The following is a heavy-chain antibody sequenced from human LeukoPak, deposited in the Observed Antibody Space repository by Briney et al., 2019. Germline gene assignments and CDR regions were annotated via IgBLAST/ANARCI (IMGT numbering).Heavy chain of an antibody. CDR2: TYYRSKWYK. CDR3: ARGPSYFQH. CDR1: GDSFSSNSAT. J-gene: IGHJ1*01. Sequence: SQTLSLTCAISGDSFSSNSATWSWIRQSPSRGLEWLGRTYYRSKWYKYYAVSVKGRITINPDTSKNQFSLQLDSVTPEDTAVYYCARGPSYFQHWGQGTLVTVSS. V-gene: IGHV6-1*01.